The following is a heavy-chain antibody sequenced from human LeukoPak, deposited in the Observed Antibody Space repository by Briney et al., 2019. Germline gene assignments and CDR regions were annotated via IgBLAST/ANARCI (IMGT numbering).Heavy chain of an antibody. CDR2: ISSSSSYI. CDR1: GFTFSSYS. V-gene: IGHV3-21*01. Sequence: GGSLRLSCAAYGFTFSSYSMNWVRQAPGKGLEWVSSISSSSSYIYYADSVKGRFTISRDNAKNSLYLQMNSLRAEDTAVYYCARDESLEQLWLPYFDYWGQGTLVTVSS. D-gene: IGHD5-18*01. J-gene: IGHJ4*02. CDR3: ARDESLEQLWLPYFDY.